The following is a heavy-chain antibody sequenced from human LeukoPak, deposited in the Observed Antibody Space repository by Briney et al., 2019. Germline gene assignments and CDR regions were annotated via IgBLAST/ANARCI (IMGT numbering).Heavy chain of an antibody. CDR1: GGSVSSSSYY. Sequence: SETLSLTCTVSGGSVSSSSYYWSWIRQPPGKGLEWIGYIYYSGSTNYNPSLKSRVTISVDTSKNQFSLKLSSVTAADTAVYYCASSYGYSFNMDVWGKGTTVTVSS. D-gene: IGHD5-18*01. V-gene: IGHV4-61*01. CDR2: IYYSGST. J-gene: IGHJ6*03. CDR3: ASSYGYSFNMDV.